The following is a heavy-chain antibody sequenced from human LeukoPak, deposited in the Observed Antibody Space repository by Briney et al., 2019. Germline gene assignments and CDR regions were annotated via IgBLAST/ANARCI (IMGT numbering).Heavy chain of an antibody. CDR1: GYTFARYY. D-gene: IGHD3-22*01. CDR2: INPNSGGT. V-gene: IGHV1-2*02. CDR3: ARDSASSSGYSDY. Sequence: ASVKVSCKASGYTFARYYMHWVRQAPGQGLEWMGWINPNSGGTNYAQKFQGRVTMTRDTSISTAYMELSRLRSDDTAVYYCARDSASSSGYSDYWGQGTLVTVSS. J-gene: IGHJ4*02.